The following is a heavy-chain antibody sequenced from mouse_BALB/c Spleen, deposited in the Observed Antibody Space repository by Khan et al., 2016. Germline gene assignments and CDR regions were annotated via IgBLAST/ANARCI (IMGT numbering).Heavy chain of an antibody. V-gene: IGHV9-3*02. D-gene: IGHD2-13*01. CDR1: EYTFTNYG. CDR2: INTNTGEP. J-gene: IGHJ4*01. CDR3: ARTGDYPYYAMDY. Sequence: QIQLVQSGPELKKPGETVKISCKASEYTFTNYGMNWVKQAPGKGLKWMGWINTNTGEPTYAEEFKVRFAFSLEASASTAYLQINNLKNEDSATYFCARTGDYPYYAMDYWGQGTSVTVSS.